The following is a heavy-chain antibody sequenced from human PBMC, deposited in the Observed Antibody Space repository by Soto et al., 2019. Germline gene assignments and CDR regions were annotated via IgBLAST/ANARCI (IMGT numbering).Heavy chain of an antibody. J-gene: IGHJ3*02. D-gene: IGHD6-6*01. CDR1: GFTFSSYS. CDR2: ISSSSSTI. Sequence: GGSLRLSCAASGFTFSSYSINWVRQAPGKGLEWVSYISSSSSTIYYADSVKGRFTISRDNAKNSLYLQMNSLRDEDTAVYYCASAYSSSINAFDIWGQGTMVTVSS. V-gene: IGHV3-48*02. CDR3: ASAYSSSINAFDI.